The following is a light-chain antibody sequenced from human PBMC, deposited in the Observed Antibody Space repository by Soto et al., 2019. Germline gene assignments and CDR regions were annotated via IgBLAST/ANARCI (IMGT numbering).Light chain of an antibody. CDR1: QGIKNY. CDR2: AAS. CDR3: QRYYNAPFT. J-gene: IGKJ4*02. Sequence: DIPVTQYPSSLSASVGDRVTITCRASQGIKNYLAWYQQKPGEIPKLLIYAASTLESGIPPRFSGSGSGTDFTLTINNLQPEDVATYYCQRYYNAPFTFGGGPKVEIK. V-gene: IGKV1-27*01.